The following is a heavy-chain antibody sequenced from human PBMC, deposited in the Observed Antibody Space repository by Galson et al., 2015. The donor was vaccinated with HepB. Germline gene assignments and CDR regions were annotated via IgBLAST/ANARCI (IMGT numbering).Heavy chain of an antibody. Sequence: TLSLTCTVSGGSISSGDYYWSWIRQPPGKGLEWIGYIYYSGSTYYNPSLKSRVTISVDTSKNQFSLKLSSVTAADTAVYYCARDSDPDYGDYGGWGQGTLVTVSS. CDR2: IYYSGST. CDR3: ARDSDPDYGDYGG. V-gene: IGHV4-30-4*01. CDR1: GGSISSGDYY. D-gene: IGHD4-17*01. J-gene: IGHJ4*02.